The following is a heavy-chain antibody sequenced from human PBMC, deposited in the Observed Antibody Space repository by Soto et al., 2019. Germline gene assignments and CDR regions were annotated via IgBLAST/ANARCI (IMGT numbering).Heavy chain of an antibody. CDR2: IYYSGST. J-gene: IGHJ6*02. Sequence: KTSETLSLTCTVSGGSISSYYWSWIRQPPGKGLEWIGYIYYSGSTNYNPSLKSRVTISVDTSKNQFSLKLSSVTAADTAVYYCARDARGFGEVVMDVWGQGTTVTAP. V-gene: IGHV4-59*01. CDR3: ARDARGFGEVVMDV. D-gene: IGHD3-10*01. CDR1: GGSISSYY.